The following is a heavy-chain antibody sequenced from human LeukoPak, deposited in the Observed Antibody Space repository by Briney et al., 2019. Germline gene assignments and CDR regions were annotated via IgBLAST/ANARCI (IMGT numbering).Heavy chain of an antibody. D-gene: IGHD3-10*01. J-gene: IGHJ4*02. CDR3: AKGDPYGSGSYPVDY. CDR1: GFTFSRYG. Sequence: GESLRLSCAASGFTFSRYGIHWVRQASGKGLEWVALISYDGGNKYYADSVKGRFTISRDNSKNTLFLQMNSLRAEDTAVYYCAKGDPYGSGSYPVDYWGQGTLVTVSS. CDR2: ISYDGGNK. V-gene: IGHV3-30*18.